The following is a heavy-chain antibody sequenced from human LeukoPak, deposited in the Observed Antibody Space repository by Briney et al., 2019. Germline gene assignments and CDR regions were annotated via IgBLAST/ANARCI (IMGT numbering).Heavy chain of an antibody. Sequence: ASVKVSCKASGYTFTSYDINWVRQATGQGLEWMGWMNPNSGNTGYAHKFKGRVTMTRNPSISTAYMEMSSLRSEDTAVYYCARGPVVLWFGELIHYYYYYYMDVWGKGTTVTVSS. CDR3: ARGPVVLWFGELIHYYYYYYMDV. CDR2: MNPNSGNT. D-gene: IGHD3-10*01. CDR1: GYTFTSYD. J-gene: IGHJ6*03. V-gene: IGHV1-8*01.